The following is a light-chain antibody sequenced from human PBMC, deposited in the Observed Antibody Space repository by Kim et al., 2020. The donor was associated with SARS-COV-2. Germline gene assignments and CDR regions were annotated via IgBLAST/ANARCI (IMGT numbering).Light chain of an antibody. CDR1: QSVSSSY. CDR2: GAS. CDR3: QQSGSSPPMYS. J-gene: IGKJ2*03. V-gene: IGKV3-20*01. Sequence: EIVLTQSPGTLSLSPGERATLSCRASQSVSSSYLAWYQQKPGQAPRLLIYGASSRATGIPDRFSGSGSGTDFTLTISRLEPEDFAVYYFQQSGSSPPMYSFGQGTKL.